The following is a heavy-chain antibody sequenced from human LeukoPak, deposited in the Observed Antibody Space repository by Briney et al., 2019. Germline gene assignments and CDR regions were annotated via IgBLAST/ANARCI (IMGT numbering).Heavy chain of an antibody. V-gene: IGHV4-59*01. CDR3: ARVGLYSGYDLDP. CDR1: GGSISSYY. Sequence: SETLSLTCTVSGGSISSYYWSWIRQPPGKGLEWIAYIYYSGRTNYNPSLKSRVTISVDTSKNQFSLKLSSVTAADTAVYYCARVGLYSGYDLDPWGQGTLVTVYS. J-gene: IGHJ5*02. D-gene: IGHD5-12*01. CDR2: IYYSGRT.